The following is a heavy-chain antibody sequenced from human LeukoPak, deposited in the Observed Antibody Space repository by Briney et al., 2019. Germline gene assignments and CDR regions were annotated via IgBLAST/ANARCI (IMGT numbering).Heavy chain of an antibody. D-gene: IGHD2-21*02. CDR3: ARVRGDSELDY. J-gene: IGHJ4*02. CDR1: GGSISSYY. CDR2: IYYSGST. Sequence: SETLSLTCTVSGGSISSYYWSWIRQPPGKGLEWIGYIYYSGSTNYNPSLKSRVTISVDTSKNQFSLKLSSVTAADTAVYYCARVRGDSELDYWGQGTLVTVSS. V-gene: IGHV4-59*01.